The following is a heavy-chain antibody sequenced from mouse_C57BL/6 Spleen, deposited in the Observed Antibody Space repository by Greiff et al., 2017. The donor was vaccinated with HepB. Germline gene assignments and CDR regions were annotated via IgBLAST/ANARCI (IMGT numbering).Heavy chain of an antibody. CDR1: GFTFSSYG. CDR2: INSNGGST. CDR3: ARMARTIN. J-gene: IGHJ2*01. V-gene: IGHV5-6-3*01. Sequence: EVHLVESGGALVQPGGSLKLSCAASGFTFSSYGMSWVRQTPDKRLELVATINSNGGSTYYPDSVKGRFTISRDNAKNTLYLQMSSLKSEDTAMYYCARMARTINWGQGTTLTVSS.